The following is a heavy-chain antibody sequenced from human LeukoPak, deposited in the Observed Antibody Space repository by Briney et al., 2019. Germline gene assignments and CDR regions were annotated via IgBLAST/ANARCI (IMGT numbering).Heavy chain of an antibody. J-gene: IGHJ4*02. V-gene: IGHV3-7*04. Sequence: PGGSLRLSCTASGFTFSTSYMGWVRQTPGKGLEWVAYINPDGSQKFYVDSMEGRFSISRDNAQNSLYLQMDSPGAEDTARYYCARAARWSFDSWGLGSLVTVSS. D-gene: IGHD2-15*01. CDR3: ARAARWSFDS. CDR2: INPDGSQK. CDR1: GFTFSTSY.